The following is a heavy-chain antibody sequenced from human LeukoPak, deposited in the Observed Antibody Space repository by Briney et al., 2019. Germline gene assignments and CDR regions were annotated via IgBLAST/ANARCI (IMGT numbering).Heavy chain of an antibody. CDR3: ATEVTD. D-gene: IGHD5-18*01. CDR1: GYTFSTSY. J-gene: IGHJ4*02. CDR2: INPSGGDT. Sequence: ASVKVSCKAFGYTFSTSYIRWVRQAPGQGLEWMGIINPSGGDTSYAQKFQGRVIMTRETFTSTVYMELSSLRPEDTAVYYCATEVTDWGQGTLVTVSS. V-gene: IGHV1-46*01.